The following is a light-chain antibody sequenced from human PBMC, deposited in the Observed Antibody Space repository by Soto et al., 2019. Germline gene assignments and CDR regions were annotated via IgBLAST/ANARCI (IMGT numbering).Light chain of an antibody. CDR2: DVS. CDR1: QDIHNY. Sequence: DIQLTQSPSSLSASVGDRVTITCQASQDIHNYLNWYQQKPGKAPKLLISDVSKLETGVPSRISGSGSGTDFTITISKPQPEDFATYHCQPYDNLPWTFVQGTKVEIK. V-gene: IGKV1-33*01. CDR3: QPYDNLPWT. J-gene: IGKJ1*01.